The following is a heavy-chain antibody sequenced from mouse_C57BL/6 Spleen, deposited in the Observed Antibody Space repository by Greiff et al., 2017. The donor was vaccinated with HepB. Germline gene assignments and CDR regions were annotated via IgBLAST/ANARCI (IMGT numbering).Heavy chain of an antibody. CDR3: ARRVTPTFFDY. CDR1: GYTFTSYW. CDR2: IDPSDSYT. V-gene: IGHV1-50*01. J-gene: IGHJ2*02. D-gene: IGHD2-2*01. Sequence: VQLQQPGAELVKPGASVKLSCKASGYTFTSYWMQWVKQRPGQGLEWIGEIDPSDSYTNYNQKFKGKATLTVDTSSSTAYMQLSSLTSEDSAVYYCARRVTPTFFDYWGQGTSLTVSS.